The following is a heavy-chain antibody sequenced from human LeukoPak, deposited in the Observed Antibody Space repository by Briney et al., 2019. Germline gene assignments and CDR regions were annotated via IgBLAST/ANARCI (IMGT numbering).Heavy chain of an antibody. J-gene: IGHJ4*02. V-gene: IGHV3-53*01. CDR2: IYGGGST. D-gene: IGHD2-15*01. Sequence: GGSLRLSCAASGFTVSPNYMSWVRQAPGKGLEWVSLIYGGGSTYYADSVRDRFTISRDNSKNTLYLQMNRLRAEDTAVYYCASASCSGSSCYSGYFDYWGQGTLVTVSS. CDR1: GFTVSPNY. CDR3: ASASCSGSSCYSGYFDY.